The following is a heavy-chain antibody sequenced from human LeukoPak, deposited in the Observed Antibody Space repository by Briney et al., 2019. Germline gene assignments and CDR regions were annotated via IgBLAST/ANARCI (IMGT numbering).Heavy chain of an antibody. CDR3: ARHFRTTVTFDY. V-gene: IGHV4-34*01. CDR2: INHSGST. CDR1: GGSFSGYY. D-gene: IGHD4-17*01. J-gene: IGHJ4*02. Sequence: SETLSLTCAVYGGSFSGYYWSWIRQPPGKGLEWIGEINHSGSTNYNPSLKSRVTISVDTSKNQFSLKLSSVTAADTAVYYCARHFRTTVTFDYWGQGTLVTVSS.